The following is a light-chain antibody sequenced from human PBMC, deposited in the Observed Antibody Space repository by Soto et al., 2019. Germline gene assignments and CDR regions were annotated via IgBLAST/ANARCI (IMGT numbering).Light chain of an antibody. CDR3: QQYCSYWT. CDR2: KAS. V-gene: IGKV1-5*03. J-gene: IGKJ1*01. Sequence: DIQMTQSPSTLSASVGDRVTITCRASQSVSIWLAWYQQKPGKAPKLLIYKASSLKSGVPSRFSGSGSGTEFTLTISSLQPDDFATYYCQQYCSYWTFGQGTKVEMK. CDR1: QSVSIW.